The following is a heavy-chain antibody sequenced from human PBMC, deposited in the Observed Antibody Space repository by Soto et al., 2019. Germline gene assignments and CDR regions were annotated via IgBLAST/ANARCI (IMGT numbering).Heavy chain of an antibody. J-gene: IGHJ6*02. CDR3: ATDLSAIAYGLDV. V-gene: IGHV3-48*02. D-gene: IGHD3-3*01. CDR2: ISSTSTTM. Sequence: EVRLVESGGGLVQPGGSLRLSCEASGFSFSPYGLNWVRQAPGRGLEWISYISSTSTTMYYSDSVKGRGAISRDDARNSLSLEMNYLRDDDTAVYYCATDLSAIAYGLDVWGQGTTVTVSS. CDR1: GFSFSPYG.